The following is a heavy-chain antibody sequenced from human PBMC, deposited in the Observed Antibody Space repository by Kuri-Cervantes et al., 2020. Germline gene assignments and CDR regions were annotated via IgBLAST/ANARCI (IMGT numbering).Heavy chain of an antibody. CDR3: ARAAGTGYYDY. V-gene: IGHV4-59*01. Sequence: ETLSLTCAVYGGSISSYYWSWIRQPPGKGLEWIGYIYYSGSTNYNPSLKSRVTISVDMSKNQFSLKLTSVTAADTAVYYCARAAGTGYYDYWGQGTLVTVSS. J-gene: IGHJ4*02. CDR1: GGSISSYY. D-gene: IGHD3-9*01. CDR2: IYYSGST.